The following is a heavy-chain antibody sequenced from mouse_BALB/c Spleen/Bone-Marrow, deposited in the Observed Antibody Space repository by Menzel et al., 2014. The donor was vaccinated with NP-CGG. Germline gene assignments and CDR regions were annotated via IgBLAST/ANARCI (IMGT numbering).Heavy chain of an antibody. CDR3: TRRGDYDGYFDY. CDR1: GFTFSSYT. Sequence: EVKLMGSGGGLVKPGGSLKLSCAASGFTFSSYTMSWVRQTPEKRLEWVATISSGGSYTYYPDSVKGRFTISRDNAKNTLYLQMSSLKSEDTAMYYCTRRGDYDGYFDYWGQGTTLTVSS. D-gene: IGHD2-3*01. CDR2: ISSGGSYT. V-gene: IGHV5-6-4*01. J-gene: IGHJ2*01.